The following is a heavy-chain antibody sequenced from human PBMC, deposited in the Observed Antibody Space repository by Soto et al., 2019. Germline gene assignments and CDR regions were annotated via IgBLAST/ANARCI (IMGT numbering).Heavy chain of an antibody. Sequence: WGSLRLSCAASGFTFSSYGMHWVRQAPGKGLEWVAVISYDGSNKYYADSVKGRLTISRDNSKNTLYLQMNSLRAEDTAVYYCAKQDSSGYYPLFDYWGQGTLVTVSS. V-gene: IGHV3-30*18. J-gene: IGHJ4*02. CDR2: ISYDGSNK. CDR3: AKQDSSGYYPLFDY. D-gene: IGHD3-22*01. CDR1: GFTFSSYG.